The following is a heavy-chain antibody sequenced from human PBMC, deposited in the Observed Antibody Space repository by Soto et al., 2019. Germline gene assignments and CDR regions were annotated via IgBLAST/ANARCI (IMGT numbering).Heavy chain of an antibody. V-gene: IGHV3-48*01. CDR2: ISSSSSTI. J-gene: IGHJ4*02. CDR1: GFTFSSYS. Sequence: GGSLRLSCAASGFTFSSYSMNWVRQAPGKGLEWVSYISSSSSTIYYANSVKGRFTISSDNAKNSLYLQMNSLRAEDTAVYYCESGSPGVPFFDYWGQGTLVTVSS. D-gene: IGHD3-3*01. CDR3: ESGSPGVPFFDY.